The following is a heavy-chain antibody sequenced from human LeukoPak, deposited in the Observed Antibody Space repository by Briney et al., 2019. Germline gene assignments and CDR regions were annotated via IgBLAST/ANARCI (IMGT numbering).Heavy chain of an antibody. CDR1: GYTFTGYY. CDR3: GRGGPYCSSTSCYTMDV. J-gene: IGHJ6*03. Sequence: ASGKVSCKASGYTFTGYYMHWVRQAPGQGLEWMGWINPNSGGTNYAQKFQGRVTMTRDTSISTAYMELSRLRSDDTAVYYCGRGGPYCSSTSCYTMDVWGKGTTVTVSS. CDR2: INPNSGGT. V-gene: IGHV1-2*02. D-gene: IGHD2-2*02.